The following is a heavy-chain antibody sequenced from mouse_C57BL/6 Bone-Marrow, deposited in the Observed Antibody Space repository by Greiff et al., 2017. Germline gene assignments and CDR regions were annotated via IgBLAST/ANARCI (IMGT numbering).Heavy chain of an antibody. V-gene: IGHV1-55*01. CDR3: ARAGYYSIFAY. CDR1: GYTFTSYW. CDR2: IYPGSGST. Sequence: QVQLQQPGAELVQPGASVTMSCKASGYTFTSYWITWVKQRPGQGLEWIGDIYPGSGSTNYNEKFKSKATLTVDTSSSTAYMQLSSLTSEDSAVYYCARAGYYSIFAYWGQGTRVTVSA. D-gene: IGHD2-5*01. J-gene: IGHJ3*01.